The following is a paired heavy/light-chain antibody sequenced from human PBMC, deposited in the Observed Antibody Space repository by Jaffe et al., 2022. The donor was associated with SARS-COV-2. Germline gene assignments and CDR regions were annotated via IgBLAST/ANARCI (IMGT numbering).Heavy chain of an antibody. CDR2: IKKDGSEK. J-gene: IGHJ6*03. CDR3: ARGRGWDLDLYFYYMDV. V-gene: IGHV3-7*03. D-gene: IGHD1-26*01. CDR1: GFSFSSYW. Sequence: EVQLVESGGGLVQPGGSLRLSCAASGFSFSSYWMTWVRQAPGKGLEWVANIKKDGSEKYYVDSVKGRFTASRDNAKNSLYLQMNSLRVEDTAIYYCARGRGWDLDLYFYYMDVWGKGTTVIVSS.
Light chain of an antibody. J-gene: IGKJ4*01. V-gene: IGKV2D-29*01. Sequence: VMTQTPLSLSVTPGQPASISCKSSQSLLHSEGKTYLYWYLQKPGQPPQLLIYEVSKRFSGVPDRFSGSGSGTDFTLKISRVEAEDVGVYYCMHSIQLPLTFGGGTKVEIK. CDR2: EVS. CDR1: QSLLHSEGKTY. CDR3: MHSIQLPLT.